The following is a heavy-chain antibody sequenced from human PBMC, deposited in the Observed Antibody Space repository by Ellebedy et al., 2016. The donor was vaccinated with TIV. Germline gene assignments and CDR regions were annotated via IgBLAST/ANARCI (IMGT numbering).Heavy chain of an antibody. J-gene: IGHJ6*03. D-gene: IGHD6-19*01. CDR2: IYYSGST. V-gene: IGHV4-59*08. CDR1: GGSSSSYY. Sequence: MPSETLSLTCTVSGGSSSSYYWSWIRQPPGKGLEWIGYIYYSGSTDYNPSLKSRVTISVDTSKNQFSLKLSSVTAADTAVYYCARQQWLANMDVWGKGTPVTVSS. CDR3: ARQQWLANMDV.